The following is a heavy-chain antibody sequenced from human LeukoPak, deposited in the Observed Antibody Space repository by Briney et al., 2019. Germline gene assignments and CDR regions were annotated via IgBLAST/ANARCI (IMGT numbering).Heavy chain of an antibody. J-gene: IGHJ3*02. CDR1: GFTFNSHA. CDR2: ISSSSGTL. CDR3: ASSFWDAFDI. V-gene: IGHV3-48*04. Sequence: GGSLRLSCEASGFTFNSHAMNWVRQAPGRGLEWLSKISSSSGTLYYADSVKGRFTISRDNAKNSLFLQMSNLKGEDTAVYYCASSFWDAFDIWGQGTLVAVSS. D-gene: IGHD3-3*01.